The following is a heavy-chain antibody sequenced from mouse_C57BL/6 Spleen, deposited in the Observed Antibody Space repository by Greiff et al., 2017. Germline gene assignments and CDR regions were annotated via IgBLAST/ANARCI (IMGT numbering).Heavy chain of an antibody. CDR3: ARHEGEVLSGNYGFAY. CDR2: FYPGSGSI. J-gene: IGHJ3*01. D-gene: IGHD2-1*01. Sequence: QVQLQQSGAELVKPGASVKLSCKASGYTFTEYTIHWVKQRSGQGLEWIGWFYPGSGSIKYNEKFKDKATLTADKSSSTVYMELSRLTSEDAAVYFCARHEGEVLSGNYGFAYWGQGTLVTVSA. V-gene: IGHV1-62-2*01. CDR1: GYTFTEYT.